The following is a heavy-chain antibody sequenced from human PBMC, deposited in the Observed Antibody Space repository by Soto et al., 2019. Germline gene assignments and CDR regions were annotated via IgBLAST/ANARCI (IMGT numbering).Heavy chain of an antibody. CDR2: ISGSGGST. J-gene: IGHJ6*02. Sequence: VQLLESGGGLVQPGGSLRLSCAASGFTFSSYAMSWVRQAPGKGLEWVSAISGSGGSTYYADSVKGRFTISRDNAKNSLYLQMNSLRAEDTAVYYCARAGISNSDSYYYGMDVWGQGTTVTVSS. CDR3: ARAGISNSDSYYYGMDV. CDR1: GFTFSSYA. V-gene: IGHV3-23*01. D-gene: IGHD2-15*01.